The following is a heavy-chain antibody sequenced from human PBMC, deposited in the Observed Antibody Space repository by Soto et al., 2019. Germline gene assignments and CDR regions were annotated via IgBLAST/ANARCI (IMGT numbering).Heavy chain of an antibody. D-gene: IGHD3-3*01. J-gene: IGHJ3*02. Sequence: QLHLVQSGAVVKKPGASVTVSCSASGYPVTAYYMHWVRQAPGRGLEWMGGINPATGAAKYTQTFQGRVTLAREPSTGSGFMELSGLTSEDTAGFYCSRGGGVGVAGSAAFDMWGQGTLVTVSS. CDR1: GYPVTAYY. CDR2: INPATGAA. CDR3: SRGGGVGVAGSAAFDM. V-gene: IGHV1-2*02.